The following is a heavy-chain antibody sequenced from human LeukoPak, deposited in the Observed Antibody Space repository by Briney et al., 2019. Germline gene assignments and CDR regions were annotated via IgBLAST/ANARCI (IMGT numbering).Heavy chain of an antibody. Sequence: PSETLSLTCTVSGGSISSGSYYWSWIRRPAGKGLEWIGRIYTSGSTNYNPSLKSRVTISVDTSKNQFSLKLSSVTAADTAVYYCARVSVSGYDLEGYYFDSWGQGTLVTVSS. CDR3: ARVSVSGYDLEGYYFDS. CDR2: IYTSGST. J-gene: IGHJ4*02. CDR1: GGSISSGSYY. D-gene: IGHD5-12*01. V-gene: IGHV4-61*02.